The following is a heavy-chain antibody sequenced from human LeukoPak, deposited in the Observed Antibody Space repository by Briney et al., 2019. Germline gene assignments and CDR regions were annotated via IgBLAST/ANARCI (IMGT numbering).Heavy chain of an antibody. V-gene: IGHV1-69*13. CDR1: GCTFSSYA. CDR3: ARGSTGYCSSTSCYGLGTYGMDV. J-gene: IGHJ6*04. D-gene: IGHD2-2*01. CDR2: IIPIFGTA. Sequence: SVKVSCKASGCTFSSYAISWVRQAPGQGLEWMGGIIPIFGTANYAQKFQGRVTITADESTSTAYMELSSLRSEDTAVYYCARGSTGYCSSTSCYGLGTYGMDVWGKGTTVTVSS.